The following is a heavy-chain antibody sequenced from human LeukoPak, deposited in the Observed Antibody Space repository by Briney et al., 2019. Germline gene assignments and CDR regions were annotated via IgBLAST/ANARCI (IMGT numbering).Heavy chain of an antibody. CDR1: GGSFSGYY. Sequence: PSETLSLTCAVYGGSFSGYYWSWIRQPPGKGLEWIGEINHSGSTNYNPSPKSRVTISVDTSKNQFSLKLSSVTAADTAVYYCARGLTVTTRGYNWFDPWGQGTLVTVSS. CDR2: INHSGST. V-gene: IGHV4-34*01. CDR3: ARGLTVTTRGYNWFDP. J-gene: IGHJ5*02. D-gene: IGHD4-17*01.